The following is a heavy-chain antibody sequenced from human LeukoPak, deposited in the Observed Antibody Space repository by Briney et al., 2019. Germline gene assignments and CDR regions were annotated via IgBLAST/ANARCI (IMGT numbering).Heavy chain of an antibody. CDR2: ISGSGGST. CDR3: AKDEGYGDFNWFDP. CDR1: GFTFSSYA. Sequence: GGSLRPSCAASGFTFSSYAMSWVRQAPGKGLEWVSAISGSGGSTYYADSVKGRFTISRDNSKNTLYLQMNSLRAEDTAVYYCAKDEGYGDFNWFDPWGQGTLVTVSS. V-gene: IGHV3-23*01. D-gene: IGHD4-17*01. J-gene: IGHJ5*02.